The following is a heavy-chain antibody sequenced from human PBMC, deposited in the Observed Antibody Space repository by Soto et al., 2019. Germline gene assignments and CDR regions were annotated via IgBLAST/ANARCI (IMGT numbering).Heavy chain of an antibody. Sequence: GGSLRLSCAASGFTFSSYDMHWVRQATGKGLEWVSAIGTAGDTYYPGSVKGRFTISRENAKNSLYLQMNSLRAEDTAVYYCARSTEGYSSSWSHFDYWGQGTLVTVPQ. CDR1: GFTFSSYD. D-gene: IGHD6-13*01. J-gene: IGHJ4*02. V-gene: IGHV3-13*01. CDR3: ARSTEGYSSSWSHFDY. CDR2: IGTAGDT.